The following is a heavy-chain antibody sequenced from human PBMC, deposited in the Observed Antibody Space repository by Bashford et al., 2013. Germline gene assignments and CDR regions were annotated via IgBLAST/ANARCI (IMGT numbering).Heavy chain of an antibody. Sequence: VASVKVSCKASGGTFSSYAISWVRQAPGQGLEWMGRIIPILGIANYAQKFQGRVTITADKSTSTAYMELSSLRSEDTAVYYCATSRDGYNSGRYYYGMDVWGQGTTVTVSS. D-gene: IGHD5-24*01. CDR3: ATSRDGYNSGRYYYGMDV. V-gene: IGHV1-69*04. J-gene: IGHJ6*02. CDR1: GGTFSSYA. CDR2: IIPILGIA.